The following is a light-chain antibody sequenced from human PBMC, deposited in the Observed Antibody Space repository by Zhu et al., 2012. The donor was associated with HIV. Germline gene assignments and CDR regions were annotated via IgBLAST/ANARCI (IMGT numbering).Light chain of an antibody. V-gene: IGKV1-9*01. CDR3: QQFSNFPIT. Sequence: DIQLTQSPSFLSASVGDRVTITCRASQDISNSLAWYRQTPDKAPKLLIYSASTLQTGVPSRFSGSGSGTEFTLTVSGLQPEDFATYYCQQFSNFPITFGPGTNVDIK. J-gene: IGKJ3*01. CDR2: SAS. CDR1: QDISNS.